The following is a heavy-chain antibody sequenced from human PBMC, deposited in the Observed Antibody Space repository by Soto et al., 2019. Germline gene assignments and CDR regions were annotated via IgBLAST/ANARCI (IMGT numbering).Heavy chain of an antibody. CDR2: TYYRSKWYN. CDR1: GDSVSSNSAA. D-gene: IGHD3-10*01. Sequence: TCAISGDSVSSNSAAWNWIRQSPSRGLEWLGRTYYRSKWYNDYAVSVKSRITINPDTSKNQFSLQLNSVTPEDTAVYYCARGMRVRGRYYYYMDVWGKGTTVTVSS. J-gene: IGHJ6*03. V-gene: IGHV6-1*01. CDR3: ARGMRVRGRYYYYMDV.